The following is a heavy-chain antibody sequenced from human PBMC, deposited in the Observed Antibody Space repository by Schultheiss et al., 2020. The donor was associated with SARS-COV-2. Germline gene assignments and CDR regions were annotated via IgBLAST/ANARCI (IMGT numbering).Heavy chain of an antibody. Sequence: GGSLRLSCAASGFTFSSYAMHWVRQAPGKGLEWVAVIWYDGSNKYYADSVKGRFTISRDNSKNTLYLQMNSLRAEDTAVYYCARDSDSSGYSSGDFDYWGQGTLVTVSS. J-gene: IGHJ4*02. V-gene: IGHV3-33*08. CDR1: GFTFSSYA. D-gene: IGHD3-22*01. CDR3: ARDSDSSGYSSGDFDY. CDR2: IWYDGSNK.